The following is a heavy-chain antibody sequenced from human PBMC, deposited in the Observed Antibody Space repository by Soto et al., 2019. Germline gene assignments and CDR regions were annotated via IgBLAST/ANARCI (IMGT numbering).Heavy chain of an antibody. CDR2: ISGSGGST. D-gene: IGHD2-15*01. CDR1: GFTFSSYA. CDR3: AKGRSSGGSCYSCWFDP. Sequence: VGSLRLSCAASGFTFSSYAMSWVRQAPGKGLEWVSAISGSGGSTYYADSVKGRFTISRDNSKNTLYLQMNSLRAEDTAVYYCAKGRSSGGSCYSCWFDPWGQGTLVTVSS. V-gene: IGHV3-23*01. J-gene: IGHJ5*02.